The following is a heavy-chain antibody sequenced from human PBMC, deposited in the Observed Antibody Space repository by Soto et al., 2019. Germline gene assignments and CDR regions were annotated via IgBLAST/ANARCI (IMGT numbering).Heavy chain of an antibody. CDR1: GFTFTASA. D-gene: IGHD3-9*01. CDR3: ARLSVGYDTLTGREY. J-gene: IGHJ4*02. V-gene: IGHV3-73*02. Sequence: EVQLVESGGGFVQPGGSLELSCVVSGFTFTASAMHWVRQASGRGMEWVGRIRSEVNSYATAYAASVEGRFFISREDSKNTAYLQMTSLRTEDTAVYYCARLSVGYDTLTGREYWGQGTLVTVSS. CDR2: IRSEVNSYAT.